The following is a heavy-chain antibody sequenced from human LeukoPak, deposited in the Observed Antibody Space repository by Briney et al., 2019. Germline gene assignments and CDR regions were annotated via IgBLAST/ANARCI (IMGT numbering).Heavy chain of an antibody. CDR2: IKSKTDGGTT. D-gene: IGHD3-10*01. V-gene: IGHV3-15*01. J-gene: IGHJ5*02. CDR1: GFTFSSYG. Sequence: GGSLRLSCAASGFTFSSYGMSWVRQAPGKGLEWVGRIKSKTDGGTTDYAAPVKGRFTISRDDSKNTLYLQMNSLKTEDTAVYYCTTSPIITMVRGVIITADPWGQGTLVTVSS. CDR3: TTSPIITMVRGVIITADP.